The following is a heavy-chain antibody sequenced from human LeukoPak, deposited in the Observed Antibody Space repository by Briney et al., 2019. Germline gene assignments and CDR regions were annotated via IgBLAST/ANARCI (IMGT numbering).Heavy chain of an antibody. J-gene: IGHJ3*02. CDR1: GFIFSSYR. CDR3: ARDGYGDYIGAFDI. Sequence: GGSLRLSCAASGFIFSSYRMNWVRQAPGKGLEWVSSISTSSSYIYYADSVKGRFTISRDSAKNLLYLHMNSLRAEDTAVYYCARDGYGDYIGAFDIWGQGTMVTVSS. CDR2: ISTSSSYI. V-gene: IGHV3-21*01. D-gene: IGHD4-17*01.